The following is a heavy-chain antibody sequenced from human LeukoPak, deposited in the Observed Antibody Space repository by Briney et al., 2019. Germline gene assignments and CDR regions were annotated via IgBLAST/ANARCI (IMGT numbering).Heavy chain of an antibody. V-gene: IGHV1-46*01. D-gene: IGHD5-24*01. J-gene: IGHJ4*02. Sequence: GASVTVSCTASGYTFTSYYMHWVRQAPGQGLEWMGIINPSGGSTNFAQKFQGRVTMTRDTSTSTVYMDLSSLRSEDTAVYYCARDGVATTDNSSYYLDYWGQGTLVTVSS. CDR3: ARDGVATTDNSSYYLDY. CDR2: INPSGGST. CDR1: GYTFTSYY.